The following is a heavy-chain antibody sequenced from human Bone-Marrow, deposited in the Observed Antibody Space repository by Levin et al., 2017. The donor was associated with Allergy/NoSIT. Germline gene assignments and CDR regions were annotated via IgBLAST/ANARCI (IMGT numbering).Heavy chain of an antibody. V-gene: IGHV1-69*13. CDR3: AREGRGVVDYDSSGYYYYYYYGMDG. CDR2: IIPIFGTA. J-gene: IGHJ6*02. CDR1: GGTFSSYA. Sequence: SVKVSCKASGGTFSSYAISWVRQAPGQGLEWMGGIIPIFGTANYAQKFQGRVTITADESTSTAYMELSSLRSEDTAVYYCAREGRGVVDYDSSGYYYYYYYGMDGWGQGTTVTVSS. D-gene: IGHD3-22*01.